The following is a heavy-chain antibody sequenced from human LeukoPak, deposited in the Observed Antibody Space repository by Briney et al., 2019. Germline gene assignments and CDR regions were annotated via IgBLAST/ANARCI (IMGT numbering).Heavy chain of an antibody. CDR3: AREIVVVPAAIRSDAFDI. D-gene: IGHD2-2*02. Sequence: PSETLSLXCTVSGGSISSYYWSWIRQPPGKGLEWIGYIYYSGSTNYNPSLKSRVTISVDTSKNQFSLKLGSVTAADTAVYYCAREIVVVPAAIRSDAFDIWGQGTMVTVSS. J-gene: IGHJ3*02. V-gene: IGHV4-59*12. CDR2: IYYSGST. CDR1: GGSISSYY.